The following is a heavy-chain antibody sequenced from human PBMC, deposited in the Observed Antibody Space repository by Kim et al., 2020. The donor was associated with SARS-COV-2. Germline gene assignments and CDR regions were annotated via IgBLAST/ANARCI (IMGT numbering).Heavy chain of an antibody. V-gene: IGHV1-2*02. CDR3: ARKPRKSITGTTLYYGMDV. D-gene: IGHD1-7*01. Sequence: ASVKVSCKASGYTFTGYYMHWVRQAPGQGLEWMGWINPNSGGTNYAQKFQGRVTMTRDTSISTAYMELSRLRSDDTAVYYCARKPRKSITGTTLYYGMDVWGQGTTVTVSS. CDR2: INPNSGGT. J-gene: IGHJ6*02. CDR1: GYTFTGYY.